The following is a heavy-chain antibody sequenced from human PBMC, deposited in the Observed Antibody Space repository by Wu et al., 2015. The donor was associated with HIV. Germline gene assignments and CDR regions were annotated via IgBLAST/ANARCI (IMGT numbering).Heavy chain of an antibody. CDR1: GDSFSKYG. CDR2: VIPVFGTP. V-gene: IGHV1-69*05. J-gene: IGHJ6*03. D-gene: IGHD3-3*01. Sequence: QVQVVQSGAEVRKPGSSVRVSCKASGDSFSKYGISWVRQAPGQGLEWMGGVIPVFGTPKYAQKFQGKITIATDESTSTAYLELSSLRSEDTALYYCTIRAIGEVPNSSDMDVWGKGTTVTVSS. CDR3: TIRAIGEVPNSSDMDV.